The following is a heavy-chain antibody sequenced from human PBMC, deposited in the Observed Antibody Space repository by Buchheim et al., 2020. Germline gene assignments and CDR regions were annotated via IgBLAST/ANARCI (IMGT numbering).Heavy chain of an antibody. CDR1: GFTFSSYG. CDR3: AKDLPIVVVTPLARDAFDI. D-gene: IGHD3-22*01. Sequence: QVQLVESGGGVVQPGRSLRLSCAASGFTFSSYGMHWVRQAPGKGLEWVAVISYDGSNKYYADSVKGRFTISRDNSKTTLYLQMNSLRAEDTAVYYCAKDLPIVVVTPLARDAFDIWGQGT. J-gene: IGHJ3*02. CDR2: ISYDGSNK. V-gene: IGHV3-30*18.